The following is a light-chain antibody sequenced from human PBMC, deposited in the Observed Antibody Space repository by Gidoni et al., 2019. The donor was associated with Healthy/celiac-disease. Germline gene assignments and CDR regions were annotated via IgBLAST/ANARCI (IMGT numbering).Light chain of an antibody. Sequence: EIVMTQSPATLSVSPGESATLSCRASQSVNSNLAWYQQKPGQAPRLLIYGASTRATGIPARFSGSGSGTEFTLTISSLQSEDFAVYYCQQYNNWPWITFXQXTKVEIK. CDR2: GAS. CDR3: QQYNNWPWIT. J-gene: IGKJ1*01. CDR1: QSVNSN. V-gene: IGKV3-15*01.